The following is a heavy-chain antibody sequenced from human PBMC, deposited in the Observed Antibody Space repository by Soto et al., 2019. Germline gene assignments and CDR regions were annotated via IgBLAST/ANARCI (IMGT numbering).Heavy chain of an antibody. Sequence: PSETLSLTCAVYGGSFSGYYWSWIRQPPGKGLEWIGEINHSGSTNYNPSLKSRVTISVDTSKNQFSLKLSSVTAADTAVYYCARRITMVRGVIIGKPYNWFDPWGQGTPVTVS. CDR3: ARRITMVRGVIIGKPYNWFDP. CDR1: GGSFSGYY. D-gene: IGHD3-10*01. V-gene: IGHV4-34*01. J-gene: IGHJ5*02. CDR2: INHSGST.